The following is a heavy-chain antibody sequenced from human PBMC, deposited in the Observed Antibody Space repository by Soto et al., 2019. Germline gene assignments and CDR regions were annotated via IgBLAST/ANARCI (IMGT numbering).Heavy chain of an antibody. J-gene: IGHJ5*01. CDR1: GFTFSRYG. V-gene: IGHV3-21*06. D-gene: IGHD2-2*01. Sequence: GGSLRLSCAASGFTFSRYGMNWLRQAPGKGLEWVASISSSTSYVYYADSVKGRFSTSRDNAKNILYLEMYALRTEDTAVYYCARDPSEGRVGNWFESWGQGTLVTVSS. CDR3: ARDPSEGRVGNWFES. CDR2: ISSSTSYV.